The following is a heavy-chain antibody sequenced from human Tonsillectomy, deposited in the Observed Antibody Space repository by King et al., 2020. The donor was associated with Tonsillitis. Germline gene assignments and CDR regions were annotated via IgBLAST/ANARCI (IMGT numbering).Heavy chain of an antibody. J-gene: IGHJ4*02. D-gene: IGHD7-27*01. CDR1: GYTFTNYW. CDR3: ATSDTGTLDY. V-gene: IGHV5-51*03. Sequence: QLVQSGAEVKKPGESLKISCKASGYTFTNYWIAWVRQMPGKGLEWMGIIYPGDSDTRYSPSFQGQVTISADKSSRTAYLQWSSLKASDTATYYCATSDTGTLDYWGQGTVVTVSS. CDR2: IYPGDSDT.